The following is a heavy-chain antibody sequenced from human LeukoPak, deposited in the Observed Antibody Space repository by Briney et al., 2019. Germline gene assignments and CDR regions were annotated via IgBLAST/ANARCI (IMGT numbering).Heavy chain of an antibody. D-gene: IGHD3-10*01. CDR2: INSSSSSI. CDR1: GFIFSSYS. V-gene: IGHV3-48*01. CDR3: AKDAVLLWFGELLYLDP. Sequence: HTGGSLRLSCAASGFIFSSYSMNWVRQAPGKGLEWVSYINSSSSSIYYADSVKGRFTISRDNSKNTLYLQMNSLRAEDTAVYYCAKDAVLLWFGELLYLDPWGQGTLVTVSS. J-gene: IGHJ5*02.